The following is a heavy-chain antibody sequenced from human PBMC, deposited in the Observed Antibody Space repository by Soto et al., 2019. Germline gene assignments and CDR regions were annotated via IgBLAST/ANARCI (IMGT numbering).Heavy chain of an antibody. CDR1: GFTFSSYG. Sequence: GGSLRLSCAASGFTFSSYGMHWVRQAPGKGLEWVAVISYDGSNKYYADSVKGRFTISRDNSKNTLYLQMNSLRAEDTAVYHCAKDYRMITSGGAIDYWGQGTLVTVSS. V-gene: IGHV3-30*18. J-gene: IGHJ4*02. CDR2: ISYDGSNK. D-gene: IGHD3-16*01. CDR3: AKDYRMITSGGAIDY.